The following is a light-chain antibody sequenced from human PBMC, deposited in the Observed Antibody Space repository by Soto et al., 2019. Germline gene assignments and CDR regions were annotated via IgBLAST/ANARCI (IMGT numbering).Light chain of an antibody. CDR2: GAS. V-gene: IGKV3-20*01. CDR3: QQFDGSLWT. Sequence: EIVLTQSPGTLSLSPGERATLSCRASQSVDINLAWYQKKAGQAPRLLIYGASTRATAIPARFSGSGSGTDFTLTISRLEPEDFAVYCCQQFDGSLWTFGPGTKVDIK. CDR1: QSVDIN. J-gene: IGKJ1*01.